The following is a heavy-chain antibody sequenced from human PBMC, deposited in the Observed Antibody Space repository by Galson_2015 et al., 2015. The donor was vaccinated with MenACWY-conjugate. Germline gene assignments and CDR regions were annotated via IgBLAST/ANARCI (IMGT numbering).Heavy chain of an antibody. Sequence: SETLSLTCTVSGGSISSYYWSWIRQPPGKGLEWIGYIHYSGSTNYNPSLRSRVTISVDTSKNQFSLKLRSVTAADTAVYYCARGGHVGVAASGTNDYWGQGTLVTVSS. CDR2: IHYSGST. V-gene: IGHV4-59*01. CDR1: GGSISSYY. CDR3: ARGGHVGVAASGTNDY. D-gene: IGHD6-13*01. J-gene: IGHJ4*02.